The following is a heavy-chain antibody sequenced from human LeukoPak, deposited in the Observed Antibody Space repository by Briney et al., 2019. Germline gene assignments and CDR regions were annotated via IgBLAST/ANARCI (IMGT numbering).Heavy chain of an antibody. CDR3: ARARSQMLTPHFDY. J-gene: IGHJ4*02. Sequence: PGGSLRLSCAASGFTFSSYWMSWVRQAPGKGLEWVANIKQDGSEKYYVDSVKGRFTISRDNAKNSLYLQMNSLRAEDTAVYYCARARSQMLTPHFDYCGQGTLVTVSS. D-gene: IGHD1-14*01. CDR1: GFTFSSYW. V-gene: IGHV3-7*02. CDR2: IKQDGSEK.